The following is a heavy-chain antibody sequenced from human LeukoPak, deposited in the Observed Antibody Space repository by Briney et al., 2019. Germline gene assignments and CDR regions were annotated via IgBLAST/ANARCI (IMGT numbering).Heavy chain of an antibody. CDR2: IYYSGST. J-gene: IGHJ2*01. CDR3: ARGFVARRAYWYFDL. Sequence: SETLSLTCTVSGGSISSSSYYWGWIRQPPGKGLEWIGSIYYSGSTYYNPSLKSRVTISVDTSKNQFSLKLSSVTAADTAVYYCARGFVARRAYWYFDLWGRGTLVTVSS. CDR1: GGSISSSSYY. D-gene: IGHD2-15*01. V-gene: IGHV4-39*01.